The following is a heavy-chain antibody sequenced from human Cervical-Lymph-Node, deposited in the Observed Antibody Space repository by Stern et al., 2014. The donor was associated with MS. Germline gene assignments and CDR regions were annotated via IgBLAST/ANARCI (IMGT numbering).Heavy chain of an antibody. CDR3: ARGVMVAASYAYDI. V-gene: IGHV3-74*02. D-gene: IGHD2-15*01. CDR2: IISDESST. Sequence: EVQLVESGGGLVQPGGSLRLSCAASGFTFSTYWMHWVRQAPGKGLVWVSRIISDESSTTYADSVKGRFSISRDNDKNTLYLQMNSLRAEDTAVYYCARGVMVAASYAYDIWGQGTMVTISS. J-gene: IGHJ3*02. CDR1: GFTFSTYW.